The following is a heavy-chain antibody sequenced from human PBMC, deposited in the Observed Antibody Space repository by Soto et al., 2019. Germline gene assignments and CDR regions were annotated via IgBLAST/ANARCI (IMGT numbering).Heavy chain of an antibody. Sequence: GGSLRLSCAASGFTFSSYGMHWVRQAPGKGLEWVAVISYDGSNKYYADSVKGRFTISRDNSKNTLYLQMSSLRAEDTAVYYCARVGIITIFGVVIQNYYYYYMDVWGKGTTVTGSS. CDR3: ARVGIITIFGVVIQNYYYYYMDV. CDR2: ISYDGSNK. J-gene: IGHJ6*03. V-gene: IGHV3-30*03. CDR1: GFTFSSYG. D-gene: IGHD3-3*01.